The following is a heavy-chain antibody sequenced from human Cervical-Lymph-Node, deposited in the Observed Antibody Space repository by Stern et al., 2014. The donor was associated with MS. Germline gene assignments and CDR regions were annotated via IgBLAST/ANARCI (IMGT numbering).Heavy chain of an antibody. V-gene: IGHV2-70*01. Sequence: QVTLKESGPALVKPTQTLTLTCTFSGFSLSTSGMCVSCILQPPGKAREWLALIDWDDDKYYSTSLKPRLTISKDTSKNQVVLTMTNMDPVDTATYYCARIDGGKGFDPWGQGTLVTVSS. CDR2: IDWDDDK. D-gene: IGHD4-23*01. J-gene: IGHJ5*02. CDR1: GFSLSTSGMC. CDR3: ARIDGGKGFDP.